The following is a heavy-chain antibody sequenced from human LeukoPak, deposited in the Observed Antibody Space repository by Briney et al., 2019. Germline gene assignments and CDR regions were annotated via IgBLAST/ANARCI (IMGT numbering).Heavy chain of an antibody. D-gene: IGHD6-13*01. CDR3: ARVISSGWYGKWFDP. J-gene: IGHJ5*02. CDR1: GYTFTGYY. V-gene: IGHV1-2*02. Sequence: ASVKVSCKASGYTFTGYYMHWVRQAPGQGLEWMGWINPNSGGTNYAQKFQGRVTMTRDTSISTAYMELSRLRSDDTAVYYCARVISSGWYGKWFDPWGQGTLVTVSS. CDR2: INPNSGGT.